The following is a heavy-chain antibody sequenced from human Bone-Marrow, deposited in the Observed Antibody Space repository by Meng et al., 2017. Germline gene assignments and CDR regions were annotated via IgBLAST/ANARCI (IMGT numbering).Heavy chain of an antibody. CDR1: GGSFSGYY. V-gene: IGHV4-34*01. CDR3: ARGHSSSWYFAFDI. CDR2: INHSGST. Sequence: SETLSLTCAVYGGSFSGYYWSWIRQPPGKGLEWIGEINHSGSTNYNPSLKSRVTISVDTSKNQFSLKLSSVTAADTAVYYCARGHSSSWYFAFDIWGQGKMVTVSS. D-gene: IGHD6-13*01. J-gene: IGHJ3*02.